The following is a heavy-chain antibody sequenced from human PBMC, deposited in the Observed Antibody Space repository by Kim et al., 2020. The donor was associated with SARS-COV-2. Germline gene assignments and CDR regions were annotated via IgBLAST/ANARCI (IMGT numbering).Heavy chain of an antibody. D-gene: IGHD3-22*01. CDR3: ASFPFYYDTNGSPFDY. Sequence: FSNYWIRWVRQAPGKGLVWVARVNSDGSSTSYADSVKGRFTISRDNAKNTVHLHMDSLKVEDTAVYFCASFPFYYDTNGSPFDYWGHGTLAT. CDR1: FSNYW. CDR2: VNSDGSST. J-gene: IGHJ4*01. V-gene: IGHV3-74*01.